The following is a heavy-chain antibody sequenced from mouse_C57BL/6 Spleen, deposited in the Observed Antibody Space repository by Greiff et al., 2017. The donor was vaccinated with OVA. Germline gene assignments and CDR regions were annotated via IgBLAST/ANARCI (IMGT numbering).Heavy chain of an antibody. V-gene: IGHV6-3*01. CDR3: TVTFAY. CDR2: IRLKSDNYAT. J-gene: IGHJ3*01. Sequence: EVQLQQSGGGLVQPGGSMKLSCVASGFTFSNYWMNWVRQSPEKGLEWVAQIRLKSDNYATHYAESVKGRFTISRDDSKSSVYLQMNNLRAEDTGIYYCTVTFAYWGQGTLVTVSA. CDR1: GFTFSNYW.